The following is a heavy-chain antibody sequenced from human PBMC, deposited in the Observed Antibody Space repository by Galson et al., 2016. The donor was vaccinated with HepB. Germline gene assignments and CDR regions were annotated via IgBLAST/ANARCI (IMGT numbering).Heavy chain of an antibody. CDR3: ARTRLTLVRGVDPNWFDP. Sequence: LSLTCTVSGGSITSDGYYWSWIRQHPGKGLEWIGFIYYSGSTYYNPSLQRRLTISVDTSMSQFSLKLRSVTAADTAVSYCARTRLTLVRGVDPNWFDPWGQGTLVTVSS. J-gene: IGHJ5*02. CDR2: IYYSGST. CDR1: GGSITSDGYY. V-gene: IGHV4-31*03. D-gene: IGHD3-10*01.